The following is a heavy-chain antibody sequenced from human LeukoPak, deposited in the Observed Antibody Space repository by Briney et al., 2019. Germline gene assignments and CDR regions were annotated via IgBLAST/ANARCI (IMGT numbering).Heavy chain of an antibody. CDR2: ISSSSSYT. J-gene: IGHJ4*02. CDR3: AKAFRSSGWYVGY. CDR1: GFTFSHYT. D-gene: IGHD6-19*01. V-gene: IGHV3-21*04. Sequence: PGGSLRLSCAASGFTFSHYTMKWVRQAPGKGLEWVSSISSSSSYTFYADSLKGRFTISRDNAKNTLYLQMNSLRAEDTAVYYCAKAFRSSGWYVGYWGQGTLVTVSS.